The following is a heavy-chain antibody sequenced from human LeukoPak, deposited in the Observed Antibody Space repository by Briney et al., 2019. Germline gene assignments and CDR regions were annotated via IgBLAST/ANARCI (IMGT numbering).Heavy chain of an antibody. V-gene: IGHV3-23*01. D-gene: IGHD5-12*01. CDR2: ISGSRGST. Sequence: GGSLRLSCTASGFTFGDYVMSWVRQAPGKGLEWVSAISGSRGSTYYTDSVKGRFTISRDNSKNTLYLQMNSLRAEDTAVYYCARDPGSGYEEHFDYWGQGTLVTVSS. CDR1: GFTFGDYV. J-gene: IGHJ4*02. CDR3: ARDPGSGYEEHFDY.